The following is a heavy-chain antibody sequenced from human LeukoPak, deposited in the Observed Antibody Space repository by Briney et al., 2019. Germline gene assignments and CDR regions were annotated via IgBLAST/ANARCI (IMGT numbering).Heavy chain of an antibody. CDR2: ISGSSDGA. V-gene: IGHV3-23*01. D-gene: IGHD2-21*01. CDR1: GFTFSTYA. J-gene: IGHJ4*02. Sequence: GGSLRLSCAASGFTFSTYAMSWVRQAPGKGLQWVSLISGSSDGAHYADSVKGRFTISRDNSKNTVYLQMTNLRAEDTAVYYCAKGYIQLWWFDYWGQGTLVTVSS. CDR3: AKGYIQLWWFDY.